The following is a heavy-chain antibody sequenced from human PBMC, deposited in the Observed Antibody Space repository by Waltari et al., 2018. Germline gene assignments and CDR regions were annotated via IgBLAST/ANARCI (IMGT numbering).Heavy chain of an antibody. CDR3: ARGVYDFWRYGMDV. CDR2: IKQDGSEK. CDR1: GFTFSSYW. D-gene: IGHD3-3*01. Sequence: EVQLVESGGGLVQPGGSLRLSCAASGFTFSSYWMSWVRQAPGKGLEWVANIKQDGSEKYYVESVKGRFTISRDNAKNSLYLQMNSLRAEDTAVYYCARGVYDFWRYGMDVWGQGTTVTVS. V-gene: IGHV3-7*03. J-gene: IGHJ6*02.